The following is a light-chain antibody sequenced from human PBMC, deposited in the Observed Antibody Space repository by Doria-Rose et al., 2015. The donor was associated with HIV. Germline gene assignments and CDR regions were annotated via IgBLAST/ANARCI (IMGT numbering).Light chain of an antibody. Sequence: DIRLTQSPSSLSASVGDRATITCRASQRISTYLNWCQQKPGKAPKLLIYSASSLQSEVPPRFSGSGSGTDFTLTISSLHPEDFATYYCQQTYSAPLTFGPGTKVDIK. V-gene: IGKV1-39*01. J-gene: IGKJ3*01. CDR3: QQTYSAPLT. CDR1: QRISTY. CDR2: SAS.